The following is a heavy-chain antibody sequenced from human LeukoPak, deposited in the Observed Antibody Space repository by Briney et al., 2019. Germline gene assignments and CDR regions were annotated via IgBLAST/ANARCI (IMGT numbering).Heavy chain of an antibody. Sequence: GGSLRLSCAASGFTFSNYAMSWVRQAPGKGLEWVSTISVSGSSTYYADSVKGRFTVSRDNSRNTLYLQMNSLRAEDTAVYYCARGAGYSRGWYFAFDIWGQGTMVTVSS. CDR1: GFTFSNYA. CDR2: ISVSGSST. CDR3: ARGAGYSRGWYFAFDI. V-gene: IGHV3-23*01. D-gene: IGHD6-19*01. J-gene: IGHJ3*02.